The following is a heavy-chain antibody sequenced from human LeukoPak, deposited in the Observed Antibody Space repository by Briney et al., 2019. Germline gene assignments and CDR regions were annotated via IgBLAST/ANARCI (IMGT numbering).Heavy chain of an antibody. CDR2: IYHSGST. CDR3: ARVTDFWSGYYTKWFDP. CDR1: GHSISSGYY. D-gene: IGHD3-3*01. J-gene: IGHJ5*02. Sequence: KPSETLSLTCTVSGHSISSGYYWGWIRQPPGKGLEWIGSIYHSGSTYYNPSLKSRVTISVDTSKNQFSLKLSSVTAADTAVYYCARVTDFWSGYYTKWFDPWGQGTLVTVSS. V-gene: IGHV4-38-2*02.